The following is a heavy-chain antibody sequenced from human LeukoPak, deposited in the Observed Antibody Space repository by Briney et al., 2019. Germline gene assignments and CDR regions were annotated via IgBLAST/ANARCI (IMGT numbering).Heavy chain of an antibody. V-gene: IGHV4-38-2*01. CDR1: GYSISSGYY. CDR3: ARQFGSSWYWFDP. J-gene: IGHJ5*02. CDR2: IYHSGST. D-gene: IGHD6-13*01. Sequence: KASETLSLTCAVSGYSISSGYYWGWIRQPPGKGLEWIGSIYHSGSTYYNPSLKSRVTISVDTSKSQFSLKLSSVTAADTAVYYCARQFGSSWYWFDPWGQGTLVTVSS.